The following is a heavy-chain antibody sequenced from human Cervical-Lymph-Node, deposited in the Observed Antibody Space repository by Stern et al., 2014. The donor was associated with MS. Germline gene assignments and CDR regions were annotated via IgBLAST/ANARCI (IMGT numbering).Heavy chain of an antibody. Sequence: QLQLQESGPGLVKPSETLSLTCAVSGDSISSYTHYWAWIRQPPGKGLEWIGIVYYSGSTYYNPSRKSPVTISVDTSKNHFSRGLNSVTAADTAVYYCAKHACTGAACPFDLWGQGTLVTVSS. CDR3: AKHACTGAACPFDL. CDR2: VYYSGST. CDR1: GDSISSYTHY. J-gene: IGHJ4*02. V-gene: IGHV4-39*01. D-gene: IGHD2-8*02.